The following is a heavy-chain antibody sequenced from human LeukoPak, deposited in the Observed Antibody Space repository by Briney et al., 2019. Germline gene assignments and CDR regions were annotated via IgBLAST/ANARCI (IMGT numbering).Heavy chain of an antibody. J-gene: IGHJ6*03. CDR2: INHSGST. V-gene: IGHV4-34*01. CDR3: ARNIQTYYYYYMDV. D-gene: IGHD5-18*01. CDR1: GGSFSGYY. Sequence: SETLSLTCAVYGGSFSGYYWSWIRQPPGKGLEWIGEINHSGSTNYNPSLKSRVTISVDTSKNQFSLKLSSVTAADTAVYYCARNIQTYYYYYMDVWGKGTTVTISS.